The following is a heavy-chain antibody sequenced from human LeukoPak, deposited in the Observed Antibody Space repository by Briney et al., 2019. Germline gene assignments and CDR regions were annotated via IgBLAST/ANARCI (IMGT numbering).Heavy chain of an antibody. V-gene: IGHV4-61*08. CDR2: IYYSGST. CDR3: ARDSGLGSWYGDAFDI. Sequence: SETLSLTCTVSGGSISSGDYYWSWIRQPPGKGLEWIGYIYYSGSTNYNPSLKSRVTISVDTSKTQFSLKLSSVTAADTAVYYCARDSGLGSWYGDAFDIWGQGTMVTVSS. D-gene: IGHD6-13*01. CDR1: GGSISSGDYY. J-gene: IGHJ3*02.